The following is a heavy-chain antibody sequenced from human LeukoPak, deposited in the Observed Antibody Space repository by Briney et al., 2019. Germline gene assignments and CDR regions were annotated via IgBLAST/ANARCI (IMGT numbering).Heavy chain of an antibody. CDR3: AREGGGDGYNTYWYFDL. CDR1: GYTFTGYY. CDR2: INPNSGGT. V-gene: IGHV1-2*02. J-gene: IGHJ2*01. Sequence: ASVKVSCKASGYTFTGYYMHWVRQAPGQGLEWMGWINPNSGGTNYAQKFQGRVTMTRDTSISTAYMELSRLRSDDTAVYYCAREGGGDGYNTYWYFDLWGRGTLVTVSS. D-gene: IGHD5-24*01.